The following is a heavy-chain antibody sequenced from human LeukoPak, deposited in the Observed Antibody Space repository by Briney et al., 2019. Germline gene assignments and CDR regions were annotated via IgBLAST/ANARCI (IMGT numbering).Heavy chain of an antibody. V-gene: IGHV1-18*01. J-gene: IGHJ6*02. CDR2: ISAYNGNT. CDR1: GYTFTSYG. Sequence: VASVKVSCKASGYTFTSYGISWVRQAPGQGLEWMGWISAYNGNTNYAQKLQGRVTMTTDTSTSTAYMELRSLRSDDTAVYYCARVGTMVRGVMGDYYYGMDVRGQGTTVTVSS. D-gene: IGHD3-10*01. CDR3: ARVGTMVRGVMGDYYYGMDV.